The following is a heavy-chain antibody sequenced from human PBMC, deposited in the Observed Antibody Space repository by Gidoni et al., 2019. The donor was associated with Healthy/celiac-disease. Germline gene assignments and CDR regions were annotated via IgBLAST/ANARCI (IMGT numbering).Heavy chain of an antibody. Sequence: EVQLVESGGGLVQPGRSLRLSGEASGFTFDGYAMHWDRQAPGKGLEWVSGISWNSGSIGYADSVKGRFTISRDNAKNSLYLQMNSLRAEDTALYYCAKGDILTGYGEDYFDYWGQGTLVTVSS. CDR1: GFTFDGYA. CDR2: ISWNSGSI. J-gene: IGHJ4*02. CDR3: AKGDILTGYGEDYFDY. V-gene: IGHV3-9*01. D-gene: IGHD3-9*01.